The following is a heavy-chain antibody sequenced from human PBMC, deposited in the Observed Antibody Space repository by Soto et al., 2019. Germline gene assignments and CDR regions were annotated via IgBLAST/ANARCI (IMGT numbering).Heavy chain of an antibody. J-gene: IGHJ4*02. CDR2: ISGSGGST. V-gene: IGHV3-23*01. CDR3: AETGVSKPPYSDILTGYYLPVY. D-gene: IGHD3-9*01. Sequence: GGSLRLSCAASGFTFSSYAMSWVRQAPGKGLEWVSAISGSGGSTYYADSVKGRFTISRDNSKNTLYLQMNSRRAEDTAVYYCAETGVSKPPYSDILTGYYLPVYWGQGTLVTVSS. CDR1: GFTFSSYA.